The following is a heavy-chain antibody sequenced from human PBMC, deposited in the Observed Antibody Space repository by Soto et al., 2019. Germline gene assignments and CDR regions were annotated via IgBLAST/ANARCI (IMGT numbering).Heavy chain of an antibody. Sequence: SETLSLTCTVSGGSISNSGDYYWSWIRQSPGRGLEWIGYIYHTGTTYYNPSLRGRAVVSADTSENQFSLKLSSVTAADTAMYYCASVRAYSYGYEDYWGQGTLVTVSS. V-gene: IGHV4-30-4*01. CDR1: GGSISNSGDYY. D-gene: IGHD5-18*01. CDR3: ASVRAYSYGYEDY. CDR2: IYHTGTT. J-gene: IGHJ4*02.